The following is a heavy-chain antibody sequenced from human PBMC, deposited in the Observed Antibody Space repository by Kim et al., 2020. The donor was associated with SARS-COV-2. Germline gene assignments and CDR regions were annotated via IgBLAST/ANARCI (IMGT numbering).Heavy chain of an antibody. J-gene: IGHJ4*02. CDR3: ARDQAPSFRDPGGNSGYFDY. D-gene: IGHD2-21*02. CDR1: GYTFTSYY. CDR2: INPSGGST. Sequence: ASVKVSCKASGYTFTSYYMHWVRQAPGQGLEWMGIINPSGGSTSYAQKFQGRVTMTRDTSTSTVYMELSSLRSEDTAVYYCARDQAPSFRDPGGNSGYFDYWGQGTLVTVSS. V-gene: IGHV1-46*01.